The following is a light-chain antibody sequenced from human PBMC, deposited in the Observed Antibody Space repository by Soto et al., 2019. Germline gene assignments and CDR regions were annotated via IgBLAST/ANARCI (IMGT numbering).Light chain of an antibody. CDR2: GAS. Sequence: IVLTQSPDTLSLSPGERVTLSCSASHSVTSSHVAWYRQKPGQPPPLLIYGASSRAAVVADRFSGDGSGTDFNLTISRLEPEDLAVYLCQQYGNSPLTFGRGTKLEMK. J-gene: IGKJ2*01. V-gene: IGKV3-20*01. CDR3: QQYGNSPLT. CDR1: HSVTSSH.